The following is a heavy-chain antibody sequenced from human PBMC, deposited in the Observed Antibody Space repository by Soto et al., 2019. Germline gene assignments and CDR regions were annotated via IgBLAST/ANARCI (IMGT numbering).Heavy chain of an antibody. CDR1: GGSISSYY. Sequence: SVTLTLTCTVSGGSISSYYWSWIRQPPGKGLEWIGYIYYSGTTNYNPSLKSRVTISVDTSKNQFFLKLSCVTAADTAVSYCARAEGWSTYGTDYWGQGILVTVSS. CDR3: ARAEGWSTYGTDY. CDR2: IYYSGTT. D-gene: IGHD2-2*01. J-gene: IGHJ4*02. V-gene: IGHV4-59*01.